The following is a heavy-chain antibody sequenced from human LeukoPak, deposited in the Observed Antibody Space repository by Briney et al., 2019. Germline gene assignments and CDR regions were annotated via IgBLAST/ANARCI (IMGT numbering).Heavy chain of an antibody. CDR3: ARGRGSYGYSYYYYMDV. D-gene: IGHD5-18*01. J-gene: IGHJ6*03. CDR1: GGTFSSYA. V-gene: IGHV1-69*13. Sequence: SVKVSCKASGGTFSSYAISWVRQAPGQGLEWMGGIIPIFGTANYAQKFQGRVTITADESTSTAYMELSSLRSEDTAVYYCARGRGSYGYSYYYYMDVWGKGTTVTVSS. CDR2: IIPIFGTA.